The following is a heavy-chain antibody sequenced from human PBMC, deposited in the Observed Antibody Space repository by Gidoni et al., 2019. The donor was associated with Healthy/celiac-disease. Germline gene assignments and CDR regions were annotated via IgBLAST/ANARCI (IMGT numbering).Heavy chain of an antibody. Sequence: EVQLVASGGGLVKPGGSLRLSCAASGFTFSSYSMNWVRQTPGQGLEWVSSMSSSSSYIYYADSVKGRFTISRDNAKNSLYLQMNSLRAEDTAVYYCAGRRDGYYDYWGQGTLVTVSS. V-gene: IGHV3-21*01. J-gene: IGHJ4*01. CDR2: MSSSSSYI. CDR3: AGRRDGYYDY. CDR1: GFTFSSYS.